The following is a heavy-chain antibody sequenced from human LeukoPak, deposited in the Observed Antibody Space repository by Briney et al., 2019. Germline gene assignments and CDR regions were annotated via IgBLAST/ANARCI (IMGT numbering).Heavy chain of an antibody. Sequence: PSQTLSLTCTVSGGSISSGSYYWSWIRQPPGKGLEWIGRIYYSGSTNYNPSLKSRVTISVDTSKNQFSLKLSSVTAADTAVYYCARLIGSGWYFYRDKSSSIDYWGQGTLVTVSS. J-gene: IGHJ4*02. CDR3: ARLIGSGWYFYRDKSSSIDY. V-gene: IGHV4-39*07. CDR2: IYYSGST. D-gene: IGHD6-19*01. CDR1: GGSISSGSYY.